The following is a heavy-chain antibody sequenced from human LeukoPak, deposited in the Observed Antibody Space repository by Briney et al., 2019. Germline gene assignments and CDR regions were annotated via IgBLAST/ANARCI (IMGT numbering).Heavy chain of an antibody. CDR3: ARDDYSGSGSNAVDI. CDR2: IYYSGST. J-gene: IGHJ3*02. Sequence: SETLSLTCTVSGGSISSYYWSWIRQPPGKGLEWIGYIYYSGSTNYNPSLKSRVTISVDTSKNQFSLKLSSVTAADTAVYYCARDDYSGSGSNAVDIWGQGTMVTVSS. D-gene: IGHD3-10*01. V-gene: IGHV4-59*01. CDR1: GGSISSYY.